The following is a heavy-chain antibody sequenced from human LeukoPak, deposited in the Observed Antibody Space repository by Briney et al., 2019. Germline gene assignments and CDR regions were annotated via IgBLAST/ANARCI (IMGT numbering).Heavy chain of an antibody. CDR3: ASPNGRTTRPNHFYYLDV. D-gene: IGHD1-7*01. J-gene: IGHJ6*03. CDR2: INPNGGST. V-gene: IGHV1-46*01. Sequence: ASVKVSCKASGYPFSAYYMHWVRQAPGQGLEWMGIINPNGGSTGYAQKFQGRVTMTRDMSTSTVYMEMSSLTSEDTAVYYYASPNGRTTRPNHFYYLDVWGKGTTVTVSS. CDR1: GYPFSAYY.